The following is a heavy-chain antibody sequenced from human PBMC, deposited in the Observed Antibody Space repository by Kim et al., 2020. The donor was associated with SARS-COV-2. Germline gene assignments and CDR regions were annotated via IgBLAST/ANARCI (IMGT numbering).Heavy chain of an antibody. V-gene: IGHV3-30*02. Sequence: KYYADSVKGRFTNSRDSSRDTVYLQMSSLGTEDTAVYYCAKRGSGGNDWWGQGTLVTVSS. CDR2: K. J-gene: IGHJ4*02. D-gene: IGHD1-1*01. CDR3: AKRGSGGNDW.